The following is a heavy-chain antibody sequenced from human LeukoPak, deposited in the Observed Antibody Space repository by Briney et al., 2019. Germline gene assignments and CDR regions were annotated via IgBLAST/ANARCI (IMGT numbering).Heavy chain of an antibody. CDR2: ISGSGGST. D-gene: IGHD3-9*01. CDR3: AKSSYDILTGYYPPFDY. CDR1: GFTFSSYA. J-gene: IGHJ4*02. V-gene: IGHV3-23*01. Sequence: PGGSLRLSCAASGFTFSSYAMSWVRQAPGKGLEWVSAISGSGGSTYYADSVKGRFTISRDNSKNTLYLQVNSLRAEDTAVYYCAKSSYDILTGYYPPFDYWGQGTLVTVSS.